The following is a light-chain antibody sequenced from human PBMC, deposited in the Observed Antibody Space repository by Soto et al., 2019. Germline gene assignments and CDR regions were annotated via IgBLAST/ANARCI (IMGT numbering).Light chain of an antibody. J-gene: IGLJ1*01. CDR2: GNG. CDR1: SSNIGAGYD. CDR3: QSYDSSLSGSEV. V-gene: IGLV1-40*01. Sequence: QSVLTQPPSVSRAPGERVTISCTGSSSNIGAGYDVHWYQQLPGTAPKLLMYGNGNRPSGVPDRFSGSKSGTSASLAITGLQAEDEADYYCQSYDSSLSGSEVFGTGTKVTVL.